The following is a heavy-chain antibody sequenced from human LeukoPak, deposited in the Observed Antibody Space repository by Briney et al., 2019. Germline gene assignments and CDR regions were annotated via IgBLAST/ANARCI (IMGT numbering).Heavy chain of an antibody. CDR1: GFTFSSYA. J-gene: IGHJ4*02. CDR2: ISGSGGSA. CDR3: AKKWWLRFGYFDY. V-gene: IGHV3-23*01. D-gene: IGHD5-12*01. Sequence: GGSLRLSCAASGFTFSSYAMSWVRQAPGKGLEWVSAISGSGGSAYYADSVKGRFTISRDNSKNTLYLQMNSLRAEDTAVYYCAKKWWLRFGYFDYWGQGTLVTVSS.